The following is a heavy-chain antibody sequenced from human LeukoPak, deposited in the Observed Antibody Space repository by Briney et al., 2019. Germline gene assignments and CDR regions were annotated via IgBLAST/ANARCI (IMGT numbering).Heavy chain of an antibody. D-gene: IGHD2-2*01. Sequence: GGSLRLSCAASGFTFSSYWMSWVRQAPGKGLEWVANIKQDGSEKYYVDSVKGRFTISRDNAKNSLYLQMNSLRAEDTAVYYCARDDDIVVVPAAMGVAFDIRGQGTMVTVSS. CDR1: GFTFSSYW. J-gene: IGHJ3*02. CDR3: ARDDDIVVVPAAMGVAFDI. V-gene: IGHV3-7*03. CDR2: IKQDGSEK.